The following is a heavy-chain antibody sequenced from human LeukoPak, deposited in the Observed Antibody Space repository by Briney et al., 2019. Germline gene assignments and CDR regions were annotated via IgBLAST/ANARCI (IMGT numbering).Heavy chain of an antibody. CDR1: GFPFDDYA. J-gene: IGHJ6*03. CDR3: ARGSVQLWLRDTYYYMDV. Sequence: GESLSLSCAASGFPFDDYAMNWVRQVPGRGLEWVSGINWNGRITEYADSVKDRFTISRQNTKNSLYLYMNNLGGEDTALYFCARGSVQLWLRDTYYYMDVWGKGTTVTVSS. D-gene: IGHD5-18*01. V-gene: IGHV3-20*04. CDR2: INWNGRIT.